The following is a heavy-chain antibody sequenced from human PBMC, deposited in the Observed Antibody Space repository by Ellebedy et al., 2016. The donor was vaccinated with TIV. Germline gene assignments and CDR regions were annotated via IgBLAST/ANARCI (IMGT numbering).Heavy chain of an antibody. CDR3: TTSSGWYKVFDY. V-gene: IGHV3-15*01. D-gene: IGHD6-19*01. CDR2: IKSKTDGGTT. J-gene: IGHJ4*02. Sequence: GESLKISCAASGFTFSNAWMSWVRQAPGKGLEWVGRIKSKTDGGTTDYAAPVKGRFTISRDDSKNTLYLQMNGLKTEDTAVYYCTTSSGWYKVFDYWGQGTLVTVSS. CDR1: GFTFSNAW.